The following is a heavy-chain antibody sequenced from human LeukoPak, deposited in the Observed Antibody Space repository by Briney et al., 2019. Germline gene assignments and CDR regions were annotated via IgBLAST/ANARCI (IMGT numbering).Heavy chain of an antibody. Sequence: GGSLRLSCAASGFTFSTYSMNWVRQAPGKGLEWVSFIDSSTRTIFYADSVKGRFTISRDNAKNSLYLQMNSLRPEDTALYYCAREGYCSSTSCYNPDFDYWGQGTLVTVSS. CDR1: GFTFSTYS. V-gene: IGHV3-48*04. CDR2: IDSSTRTI. CDR3: AREGYCSSTSCYNPDFDY. D-gene: IGHD2-2*02. J-gene: IGHJ4*02.